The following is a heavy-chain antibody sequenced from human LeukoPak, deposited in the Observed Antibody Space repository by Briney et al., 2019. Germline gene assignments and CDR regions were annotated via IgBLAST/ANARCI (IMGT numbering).Heavy chain of an antibody. CDR2: IYPRDGST. CDR3: ARDQDGFDY. V-gene: IGHV1-46*01. J-gene: IGHJ4*02. Sequence: ASVKVSCKASGYTFTNNYLHWVRQAPGQGLEWMGMIYPRDGSTSYAQNFQGRVTVTRDTSTTTVHMELRGLRSEDTAVYYCARDQDGFDYWGQGTVVTVSS. CDR1: GYTFTNNY.